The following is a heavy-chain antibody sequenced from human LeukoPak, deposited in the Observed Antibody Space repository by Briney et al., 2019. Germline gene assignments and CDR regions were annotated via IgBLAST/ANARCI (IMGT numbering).Heavy chain of an antibody. V-gene: IGHV3-21*01. D-gene: IGHD3-10*01. J-gene: IGHJ4*02. Sequence: GGSLRLSCADSGFTFSNYNMNWVRQAPGKAMEWVSSITSSGTYTFYADSVKGRFTISRDNAKNSLYLQMDSLGPEGTAVYYCAKGAFGELWPDYWGQGTLVTVSS. CDR2: ITSSGTYT. CDR3: AKGAFGELWPDY. CDR1: GFTFSNYN.